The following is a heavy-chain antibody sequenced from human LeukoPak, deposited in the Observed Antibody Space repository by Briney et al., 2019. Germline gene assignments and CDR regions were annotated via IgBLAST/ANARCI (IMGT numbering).Heavy chain of an antibody. CDR3: ARKALPGNWFDP. CDR1: GDSISSYY. CDR2: IYASGST. J-gene: IGHJ5*02. Sequence: NPSETLSLTCTVSGDSISSYYWSWIRQPAGKGLEWIGRIYASGSTNYNPSLKSRVTMSLDTSKNQFSLNLSSVTAADTAVYYCARKALPGNWFDPWGQGTLVTVSS. V-gene: IGHV4-4*07.